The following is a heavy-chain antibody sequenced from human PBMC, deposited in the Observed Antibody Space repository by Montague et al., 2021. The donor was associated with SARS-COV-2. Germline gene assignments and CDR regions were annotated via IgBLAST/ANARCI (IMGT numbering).Heavy chain of an antibody. V-gene: IGHV4-39*01. D-gene: IGHD3-9*01. J-gene: IGHJ4*02. Sequence: SETLSLACTVSGGSISSSSYYWGWIRQPPGKGLEWIGSIYYSGSTYYSPSLKSRVTISVDTSKNQFSLKLSSVTAADTAVYYCVRSRAKRYFDRTKLDAHVKPYCFDDWGQGTLVTVSS. CDR2: IYYSGST. CDR3: VRSRAKRYFDRTKLDAHVKPYCFDD. CDR1: GGSISSSSYY.